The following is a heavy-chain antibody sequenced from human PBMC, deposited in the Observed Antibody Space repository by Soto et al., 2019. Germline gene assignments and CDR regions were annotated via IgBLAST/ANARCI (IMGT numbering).Heavy chain of an antibody. CDR3: VLCVVFDSSGYYYSYGIDV. D-gene: IGHD3-22*01. CDR2: IRGSGGST. Sequence: GGSLRLSCAASGFTFSSYAMSWVRQAPGKGLEWVSAIRGSGGSTYYADSVKGRFTISRDNSKNTLYLQMNSLRAEDTAVYYCVLCVVFDSSGYYYSYGIDVWGQGTMVTVSS. J-gene: IGHJ6*02. V-gene: IGHV3-23*01. CDR1: GFTFSSYA.